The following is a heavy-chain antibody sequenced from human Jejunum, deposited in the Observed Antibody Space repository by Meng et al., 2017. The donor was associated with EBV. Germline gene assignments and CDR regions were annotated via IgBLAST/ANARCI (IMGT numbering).Heavy chain of an antibody. CDR2: ISAYNGKT. J-gene: IGHJ4*02. Sequence: VRVVQSGHEGKKPGAPVKVSCKASGYTFTSYGISWVRQAPGQGLEWMAWISAYNGKTNYAQNLQGRVTLTTDTSTTTTYMELRSLRSDDTAVYYCARDGPDYGNYINFDYWGQGTLVTVSS. D-gene: IGHD4-11*01. V-gene: IGHV1-18*01. CDR1: GYTFTSYG. CDR3: ARDGPDYGNYINFDY.